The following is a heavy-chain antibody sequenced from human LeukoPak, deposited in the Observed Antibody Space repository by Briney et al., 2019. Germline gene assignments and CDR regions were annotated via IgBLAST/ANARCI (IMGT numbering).Heavy chain of an antibody. CDR3: ASAPPPNTYYYEGRGYRDY. V-gene: IGHV1-8*01. D-gene: IGHD3-22*01. CDR2: MNLNSGNT. Sequence: SVKVSCKASGYTFTSYDINWVRQATGHGLEWMGWMNLNSGNTGYAPKPQGRVTMTRNTSISTAYMELSSLRSEDTAVYYCASAPPPNTYYYEGRGYRDYWGQGTLVTVSS. CDR1: GYTFTSYD. J-gene: IGHJ4*02.